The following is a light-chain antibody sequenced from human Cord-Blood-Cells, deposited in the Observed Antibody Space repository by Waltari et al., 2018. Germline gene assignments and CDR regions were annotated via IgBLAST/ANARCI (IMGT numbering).Light chain of an antibody. Sequence: EIVLTQSPGTLSLSPGDSATLSCRASQSVSSSYLAWYQQKPGQAPRPLIYGASSRATGIPDRFSGSGSGTDFTLTISRLEPEDFAVYYCQQYGSSPPLTFGGGTKVEIK. V-gene: IGKV3-20*01. J-gene: IGKJ4*01. CDR3: QQYGSSPPLT. CDR2: GAS. CDR1: QSVSSSY.